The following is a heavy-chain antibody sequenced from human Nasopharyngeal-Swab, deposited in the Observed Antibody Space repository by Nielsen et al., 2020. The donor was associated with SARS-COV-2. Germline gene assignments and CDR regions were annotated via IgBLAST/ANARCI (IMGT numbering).Heavy chain of an antibody. CDR2: INHSGST. V-gene: IGHV4-34*01. CDR1: GGSFSGYY. D-gene: IGHD1-7*01. J-gene: IGHJ4*02. CDR3: ARGGSGTTGGFYGFDY. Sequence: GSLRLSCAVYGGSFSGYYWSWIRQPPGKGLEWIGEINHSGSTNYNPSLKSRVTISVDTSKNQFSLKLSSVTAADTAVYYCARGGSGTTGGFYGFDYWGQGTLVTVSS.